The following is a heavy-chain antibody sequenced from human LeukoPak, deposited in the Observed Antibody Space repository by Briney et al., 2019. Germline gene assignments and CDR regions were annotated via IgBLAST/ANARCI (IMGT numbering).Heavy chain of an antibody. V-gene: IGHV3-23*01. CDR2: ISGSGGST. J-gene: IGHJ4*02. CDR1: GFTFSSYA. D-gene: IGHD3-10*01. Sequence: GGSLRLSCAASGFTFSSYAMSWVRQAPEKGLEWVSAISGSGGSTYYADSVKGRFTISRDNSKNTLYLQMNSLRAEDTAVYYCAKRDGSGSYSFDYWGQGTLVTVSS. CDR3: AKRDGSGSYSFDY.